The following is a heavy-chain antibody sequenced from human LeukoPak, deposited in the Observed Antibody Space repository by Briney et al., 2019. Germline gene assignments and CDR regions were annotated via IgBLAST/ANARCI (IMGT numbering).Heavy chain of an antibody. Sequence: SVKVSCKASGGTFSSYAISWVRQAPGQGLEWMGRIIPIFGIANYAQKFQSRVTITADKSTSTAYMELSSLRSEDTAVYYCARDWYYDSSGYYHGPDYWGQGTLVTVSS. CDR2: IIPIFGIA. CDR1: GGTFSSYA. J-gene: IGHJ4*02. D-gene: IGHD3-22*01. CDR3: ARDWYYDSSGYYHGPDY. V-gene: IGHV1-69*04.